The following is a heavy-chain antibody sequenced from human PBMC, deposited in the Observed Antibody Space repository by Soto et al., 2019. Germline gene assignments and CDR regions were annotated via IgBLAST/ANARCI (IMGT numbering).Heavy chain of an antibody. V-gene: IGHV3-53*04. D-gene: IGHD3-22*01. CDR1: GFTVSSNY. CDR3: AKEYYDNSGYYPNHFDS. Sequence: GGSLRLSCAASGFTVSSNYMSWVRQAPGKGLEWVSVIYSGGSTYYADSVKGRFTISRHNSEDTLYLQMSSLRADDTAVYYCAKEYYDNSGYYPNHFDSWGQGTLVTVSS. CDR2: IYSGGST. J-gene: IGHJ4*02.